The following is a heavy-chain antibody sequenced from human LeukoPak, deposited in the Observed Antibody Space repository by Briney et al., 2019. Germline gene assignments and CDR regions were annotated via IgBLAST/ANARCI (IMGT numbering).Heavy chain of an antibody. D-gene: IGHD3-3*01. CDR3: AKTRSGYFSFDY. Sequence: PGGSLRLSCAASGFTFSSYAMSWVRQAPGKGLEWVSGISGSGYSTYYADSVKGWFTISRDNSKNTLYLQMNSLRAEDTAVYYCAKTRSGYFSFDYWGQGTLVTVSS. J-gene: IGHJ4*02. CDR1: GFTFSSYA. CDR2: ISGSGYST. V-gene: IGHV3-23*01.